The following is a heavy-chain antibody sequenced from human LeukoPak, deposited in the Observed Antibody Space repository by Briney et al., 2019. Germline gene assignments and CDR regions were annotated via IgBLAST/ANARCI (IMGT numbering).Heavy chain of an antibody. CDR1: GFTFDDYG. V-gene: IGHV3-20*04. Sequence: PPGGSLRLSCAASGFTFDDYGMSWVRQAPGKGLEWVSGINWNGGSTGYADSVKGRFTISRDNAKNSLFLQVNSLRAEDTAVYYCARVEQKPRAVCGMDVWGQGTTVTVSS. D-gene: IGHD1-14*01. CDR2: INWNGGST. CDR3: ARVEQKPRAVCGMDV. J-gene: IGHJ6*02.